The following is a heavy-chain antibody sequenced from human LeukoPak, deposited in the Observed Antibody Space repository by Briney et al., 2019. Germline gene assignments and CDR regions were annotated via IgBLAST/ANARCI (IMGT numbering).Heavy chain of an antibody. D-gene: IGHD3-22*01. J-gene: IGHJ4*02. CDR3: AKAREDTFYYDSSGYYFATPLDY. Sequence: GGSLRLSCVASGFTFSSYGMSWVRQAPGMGLEWVSGVTYSGCSTYYAASVRGRFTISRDNSKNTLFLQMNSLRAEDTAVYYCAKAREDTFYYDSSGYYFATPLDYWGQGTLVTVSS. CDR1: GFTFSSYG. CDR2: VTYSGCST. V-gene: IGHV3-23*01.